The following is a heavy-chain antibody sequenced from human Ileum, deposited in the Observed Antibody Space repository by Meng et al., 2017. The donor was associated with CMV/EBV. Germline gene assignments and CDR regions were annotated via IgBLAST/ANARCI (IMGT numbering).Heavy chain of an antibody. J-gene: IGHJ4*02. CDR3: AKWRYDSGGSH. CDR1: GFSFSTYG. D-gene: IGHD2-15*01. CDR2: VRPDGTNE. Sequence: QGPLGGSGGGGGQPGGSLRLSCAASGFSFSTYGMHWVRQAPGKGLEWVAFVRPDGTNEYYADSVKGRSTISRDNSNNMLYLQMNSLSAEDTAVYYCAKWRYDSGGSHWGQGTLVTVSS. V-gene: IGHV3-30*02.